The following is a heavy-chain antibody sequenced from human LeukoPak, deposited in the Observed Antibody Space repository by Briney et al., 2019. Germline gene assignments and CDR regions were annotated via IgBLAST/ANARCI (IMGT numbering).Heavy chain of an antibody. CDR3: ARGPIRVMAVAGIDY. CDR2: ISSGSSYI. V-gene: IGHV3-21*01. Sequence: GGSLTLSCAASVLTLSSYNIHWVRQAPGKGLEWVSSISSGSSYISYANSVKGRFPISRDNAKNSMYLQMNSLRAEDRGVCYCARGPIRVMAVAGIDYWGQGTLVTVSS. CDR1: VLTLSSYN. J-gene: IGHJ4*02. D-gene: IGHD6-19*01.